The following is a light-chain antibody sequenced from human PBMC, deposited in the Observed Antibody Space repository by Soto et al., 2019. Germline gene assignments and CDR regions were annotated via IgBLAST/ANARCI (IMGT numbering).Light chain of an antibody. CDR2: GNS. CDR3: QSYDSSLSAEV. Sequence: QSVLTQPPSVSGAPGQRVTISCTGSSSNIGADYDVHWYQQLPGTAPKLLIYGNSNRPSGVPDRFSGSKSGTSASLAITGVQAEEEADYYCQSYDSSLSAEVFGGGTKLTVL. V-gene: IGLV1-40*01. CDR1: SSNIGADYD. J-gene: IGLJ3*02.